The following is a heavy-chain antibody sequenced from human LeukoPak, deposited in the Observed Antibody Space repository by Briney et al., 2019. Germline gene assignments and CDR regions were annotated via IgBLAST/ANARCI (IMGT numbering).Heavy chain of an antibody. CDR1: GFTFSSYG. J-gene: IGHJ6*02. V-gene: IGHV3-33*01. CDR2: IWYDGSNK. Sequence: PGRSLRLSCAASGFTFSSYGMHWVRQAPGRGLEWVAVIWYDGSNKYYADSVKGRFTISRDNYKNTLYLQMNSLRAEDTAVYYCARSGYGDYGMDVWGQGTTVTVSS. CDR3: ARSGYGDYGMDV. D-gene: IGHD4-17*01.